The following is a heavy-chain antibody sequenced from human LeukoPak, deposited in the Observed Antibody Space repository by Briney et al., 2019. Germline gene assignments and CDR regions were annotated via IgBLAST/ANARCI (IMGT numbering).Heavy chain of an antibody. V-gene: IGHV3-23*01. CDR2: ISSSADST. J-gene: IGHJ4*02. Sequence: PGGSLRLSCTASGFSISSYGMSWVRQAPGKGLEWVSAISSSADSTYYADSVKGRFTISKDIFKNTLYLQMDSLRAEDTAMYYCAKGVYFDYWGQGTLVTVSS. CDR3: AKGVYFDY. CDR1: GFSISSYG.